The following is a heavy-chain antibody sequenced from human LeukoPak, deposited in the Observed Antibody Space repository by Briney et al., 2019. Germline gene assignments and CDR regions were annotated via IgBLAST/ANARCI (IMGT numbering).Heavy chain of an antibody. J-gene: IGHJ5*02. CDR2: IIPIFGTA. CDR3: ARDYDILTGYHRWFHP. V-gene: IGHV1-69*13. Sequence: ASVKVSCKASGGTFSSYAISWLREAPGQGLEWMGGIIPIFGTANYAQKFQGRVTITADESTSTAYMELSSLRSEDTAVYYCARDYDILTGYHRWFHPWGQGTLVTVSS. D-gene: IGHD3-9*01. CDR1: GGTFSSYA.